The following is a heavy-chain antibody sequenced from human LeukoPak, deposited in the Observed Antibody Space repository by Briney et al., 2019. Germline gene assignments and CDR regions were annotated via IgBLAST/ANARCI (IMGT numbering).Heavy chain of an antibody. CDR2: IYTSGST. J-gene: IGHJ3*02. D-gene: IGHD3-22*01. CDR3: ARGPYKYDGSGAFDI. CDR1: GDSISSGDYY. Sequence: SQTLTLTCAASGDSISSGDYYWSWNGPPAGKGLVWIVRIYTSGSTNYNPSLKSRVTISVDTSKNQFSLKLTSVTAADTAVYYCARGPYKYDGSGAFDIWGQGTKVTVSS. V-gene: IGHV4-61*02.